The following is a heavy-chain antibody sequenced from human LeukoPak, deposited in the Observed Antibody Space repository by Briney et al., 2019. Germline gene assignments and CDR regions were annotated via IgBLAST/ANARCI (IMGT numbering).Heavy chain of an antibody. D-gene: IGHD3-22*01. CDR3: ARAHYYDSSGRNWFDP. J-gene: IGHJ5*02. CDR2: IYYSGST. CDR1: GGSISSYY. V-gene: IGHV4-59*01. Sequence: SETLSLTCTVSGGSISSYYWSWIRQPPGKGLEWIGYIYYSGSTNYNPSLKSRVTISVDTSKNQFSLKLSSVTAADTAAYYCARAHYYDSSGRNWFDPWGQGTLVTVSS.